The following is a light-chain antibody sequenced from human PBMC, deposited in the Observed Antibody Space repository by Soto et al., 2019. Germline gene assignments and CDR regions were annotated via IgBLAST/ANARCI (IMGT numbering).Light chain of an antibody. V-gene: IGKV1-39*01. CDR1: QTISTY. CDR3: QQSFSTPWT. J-gene: IGKJ1*01. CDR2: AAS. Sequence: DIQMTQSPSSLSASVGDRVTITCRASQTISTYLNWYRQIPGRAPKLLIFAASTLQSGVPSRFSGRRAGTDFSLTIISLQPEDFATYFCQQSFSTPWTFGQGPKVEVK.